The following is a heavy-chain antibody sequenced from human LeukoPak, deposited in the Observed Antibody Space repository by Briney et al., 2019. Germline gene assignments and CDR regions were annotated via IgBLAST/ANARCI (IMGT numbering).Heavy chain of an antibody. CDR2: IDEAGKDR. J-gene: IGHJ4*01. D-gene: IGHD2-15*01. CDR1: GFTIDSFY. Sequence: PGGSLRLSCVASGFTIDSFYMSWVRQAPGKGLEWVANIDEAGKDRYYADSVKGRFTISRDNTTNSVFLDMTSLRVEDTATYFCARASPGVVFNYFDYWGQGALVPVSS. CDR3: ARASPGVVFNYFDY. V-gene: IGHV3-7*01.